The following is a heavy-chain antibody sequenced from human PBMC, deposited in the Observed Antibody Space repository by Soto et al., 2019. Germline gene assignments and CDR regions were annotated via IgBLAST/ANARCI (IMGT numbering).Heavy chain of an antibody. J-gene: IGHJ4*02. CDR2: ISVHNGYT. CDR3: ARGRGVSSWYETPHYFDS. CDR1: GYSFTSYG. Sequence: QVQLVQSGAEVKKPGASVKVSCRASGYSFTSYGITWVRQTPGQGLEWMGWISVHNGYTNYPQKLQDRITMTTDTSTSTAYMELTSLRSDDTAVYYWARGRGVSSWYETPHYFDSWGQGTLVTVSS. D-gene: IGHD6-13*01. V-gene: IGHV1-18*01.